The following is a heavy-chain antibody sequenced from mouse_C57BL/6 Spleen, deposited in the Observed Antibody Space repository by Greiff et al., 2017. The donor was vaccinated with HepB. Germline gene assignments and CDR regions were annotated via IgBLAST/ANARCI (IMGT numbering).Heavy chain of an antibody. CDR1: GYAFSSSW. CDR2: IYPGDGDT. J-gene: IGHJ2*01. D-gene: IGHD1-1*01. V-gene: IGHV1-82*01. Sequence: VQLKESGPELVKPGASVKISSKTSGYAFSSSWMNWVKQRPGKGLEWIGRIYPGDGDTNYNGKFKGKATLTADKSSSTAYMQLSSLTSVDSAVYFCASRLFPSHCWGEGTTPIVSP. CDR3: ASRLFPSHC.